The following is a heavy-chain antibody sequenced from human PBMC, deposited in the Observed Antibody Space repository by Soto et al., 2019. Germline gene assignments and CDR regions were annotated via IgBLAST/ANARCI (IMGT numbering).Heavy chain of an antibody. CDR2: ISSDAIQK. V-gene: IGHV3-30*03. CDR3: ARGCSATSCLIFDF. D-gene: IGHD2-2*01. J-gene: IGHJ4*02. Sequence: GGSLRLSCAASGFTFSSYGMHWVRQTPGKGLEWVAFISSDAIQKYYTDSVKGRFTISRDTSKNTLYLQMDSLTPGDTALYYCARGCSATSCLIFDFWGQGALVTVS. CDR1: GFTFSSYG.